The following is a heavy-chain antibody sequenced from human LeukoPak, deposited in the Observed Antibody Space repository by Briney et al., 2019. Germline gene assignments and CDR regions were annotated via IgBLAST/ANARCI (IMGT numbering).Heavy chain of an antibody. CDR3: ARDRSIASDY. V-gene: IGHV3-74*01. CDR2: IKGDGSST. J-gene: IGHJ4*02. D-gene: IGHD6-6*01. CDR1: GFTFSSYW. Sequence: GGSLRLSCAASGFTFSSYWMHWVRQAPGKGLVWVSCIKGDGSSTSYADSVKGRFTISRDNVKNTLYLQMNSLRAEDTAVYYCARDRSIASDYWGQGTLVTVSS.